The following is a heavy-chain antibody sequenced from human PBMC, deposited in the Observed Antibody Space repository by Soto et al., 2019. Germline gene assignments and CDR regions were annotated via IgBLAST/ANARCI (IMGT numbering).Heavy chain of an antibody. CDR2: ISSSSSTI. D-gene: IGHD2-2*01. Sequence: GGSLRLSCAASGFTFSSYSMNWVRQAPGKGLEWVSYISSSSSTIYYADSVKGRFTISRDNAKNSLYLQMNSLRDEDTAVYYCARAMEEPDLGYCSSTSCHRRYYYYGMDVWGQGTTVTVSS. CDR3: ARAMEEPDLGYCSSTSCHRRYYYYGMDV. CDR1: GFTFSSYS. V-gene: IGHV3-48*02. J-gene: IGHJ6*02.